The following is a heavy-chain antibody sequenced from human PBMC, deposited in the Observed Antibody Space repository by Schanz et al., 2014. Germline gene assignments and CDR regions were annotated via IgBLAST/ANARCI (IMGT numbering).Heavy chain of an antibody. CDR2: INPSGGST. CDR3: ARDRLECGAECYSVEVFEI. D-gene: IGHD2-21*01. J-gene: IGHJ4*02. Sequence: QVQLVQSGAEVKKPGASVKVSCKASGYTFTSDSMHWVRQAPGQGLEWMGMINPSGGSTTYAQKFQGRVTMTRNTSISTAYMELSSLRSEDTAVYYWARDRLECGAECYSVEVFEIWGQGTLVIVSS. V-gene: IGHV1-46*01. CDR1: GYTFTSDS.